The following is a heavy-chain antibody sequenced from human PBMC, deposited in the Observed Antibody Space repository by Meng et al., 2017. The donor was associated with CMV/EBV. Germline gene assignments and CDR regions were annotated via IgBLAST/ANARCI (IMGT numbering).Heavy chain of an antibody. Sequence: QGQLVQSGAEVKKPGSSVKVSCKCSGGTFSSYGNSRVRQAPGQGLEWVGGIIPIFGTANYAQKFQGRVTITADESTSTAYMELSSMRSEDTAVYYCARAGDYGGRGYFDYWGQGTLVTVSS. V-gene: IGHV1-69*12. J-gene: IGHJ4*02. CDR1: GGTFSSYG. D-gene: IGHD4-23*01. CDR2: IIPIFGTA. CDR3: ARAGDYGGRGYFDY.